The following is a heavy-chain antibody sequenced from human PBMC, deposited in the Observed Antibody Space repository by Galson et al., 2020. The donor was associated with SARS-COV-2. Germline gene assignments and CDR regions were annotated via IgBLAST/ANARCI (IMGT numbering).Heavy chain of an antibody. CDR2: ISHDGRIE. V-gene: IGHV3-30*04. J-gene: IGHJ3*02. Sequence: GGSLRLSCAASGFTFTNYAIHWVRQAPGKGLEWVAVISHDGRIEVYADSVKGRFTISRDNSEHMLFLQMDSLRADDTAVYYCARDVSGGASDIWGQGTIVTVSS. CDR3: ARDVSGGASDI. CDR1: GFTFTNYA. D-gene: IGHD1-26*01.